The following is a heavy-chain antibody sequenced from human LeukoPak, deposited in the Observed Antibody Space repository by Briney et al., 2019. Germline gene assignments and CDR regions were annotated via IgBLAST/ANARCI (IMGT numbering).Heavy chain of an antibody. D-gene: IGHD3-10*01. Sequence: SETLSLTCTVSGGSISSYYWSWIRQPPGNGLDWIGYTYYSGSTNYNPSLESRVTISVDTSKNQFSLKLSSVTAADTAEYYCARERTDYGSGSYYTDYWGQGTLVTVSS. V-gene: IGHV4-59*01. CDR2: TYYSGST. CDR1: GGSISSYY. CDR3: ARERTDYGSGSYYTDY. J-gene: IGHJ4*02.